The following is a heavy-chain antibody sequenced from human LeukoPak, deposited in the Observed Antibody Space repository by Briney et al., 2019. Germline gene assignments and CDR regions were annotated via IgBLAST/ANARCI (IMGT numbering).Heavy chain of an antibody. CDR1: GFIFSSYA. D-gene: IGHD6-13*01. Sequence: PGGSLRLSCAASGFIFSSYAMTWVRQAPGRGLEWLSTISGSGTTTYYVDSVKGRFTVSRDNSKNTVNLQMNTLRAEDTAVYYCAKDISATKPYYADYWGQGTLVTVSS. CDR2: ISGSGTTT. CDR3: AKDISATKPYYADY. V-gene: IGHV3-23*01. J-gene: IGHJ4*02.